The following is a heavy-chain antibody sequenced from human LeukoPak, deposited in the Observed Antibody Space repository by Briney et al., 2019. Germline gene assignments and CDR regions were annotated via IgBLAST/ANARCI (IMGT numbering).Heavy chain of an antibody. CDR3: ASGPSSSWTLYYYYYGMDV. V-gene: IGHV4-39*01. J-gene: IGHJ6*02. Sequence: PSETLSLTCTVSGSSISSSSYYWGWIRQPPGKGLEWFGSIYYSGSTYYNPSLKSRVTISVDTSKNQFSLKLSSVTAADTAVYYCASGPSSSWTLYYYYYGMDVWGQGTTVTVSS. D-gene: IGHD6-13*01. CDR1: GSSISSSSYY. CDR2: IYYSGST.